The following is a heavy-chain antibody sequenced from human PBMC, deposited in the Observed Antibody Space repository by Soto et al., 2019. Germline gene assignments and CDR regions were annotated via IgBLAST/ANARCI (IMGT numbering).Heavy chain of an antibody. D-gene: IGHD3-3*01. CDR2: ISWNSGNI. Sequence: EVQLVESGGGLVQSGRSLRLYCAASGFTFDDYAMHWVRQAPGKGLEWVSGISWNSGNIDYADSVKGRFTISRDNVKNVLYLQMTSLRTEDTALYCCAKARSAYGGLDDYWGQGTLVTGAS. CDR1: GFTFDDYA. CDR3: AKARSAYGGLDDY. V-gene: IGHV3-9*01. J-gene: IGHJ4*02.